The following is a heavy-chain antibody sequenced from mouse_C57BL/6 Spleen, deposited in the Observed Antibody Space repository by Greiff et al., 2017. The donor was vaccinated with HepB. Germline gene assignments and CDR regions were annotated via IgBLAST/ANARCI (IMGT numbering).Heavy chain of an antibody. V-gene: IGHV1-15*01. J-gene: IGHJ2*01. CDR3: TRGSGTVYFDY. CDR1: GYTFTDYE. CDR2: IDPETGGT. Sequence: QVQLKESGAELVRPGASVTLSCKASGYTFTDYEMHWVKQTPVHGLEWIGAIDPETGGTAYNQKFKGKAILTADKSSSTAYMELRSLTSEDSAVYYCTRGSGTVYFDYWGQGTTLTVSS. D-gene: IGHD4-1*01.